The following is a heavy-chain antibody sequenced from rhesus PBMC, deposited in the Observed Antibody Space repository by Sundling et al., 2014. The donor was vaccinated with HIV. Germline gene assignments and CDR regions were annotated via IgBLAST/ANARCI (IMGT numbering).Heavy chain of an antibody. J-gene: IGHJ4*01. CDR3: ARDQSGTFFDY. D-gene: IGHD1-1*01. V-gene: IGHV4-80*01. Sequence: QVQLQESGPGLVKPSETLSLTCTVSGASISSYWWSWIRKPPGKGLEYIGYISGSSGSTNYNPSLKSRVTISKDTSKNQFYLKLNSVTAADTAVYYCARDQSGTFFDYWGQGVLVTVSS. CDR1: GASISSYW. CDR2: ISGSSGST.